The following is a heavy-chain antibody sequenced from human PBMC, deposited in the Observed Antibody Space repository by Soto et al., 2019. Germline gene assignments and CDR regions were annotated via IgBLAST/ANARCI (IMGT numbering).Heavy chain of an antibody. Sequence: QVHLVESGGGVVQPGRSLRLSCVGSGFSFSDYSIHWVRQAPGKGLEWVAFISYDGDKKFFADSVKGRFNISRDNAKNTVSLHMSSLSTEDTAVFHCAVMAGLVVSDDFGLAVWGQGTTVTVSS. V-gene: IGHV3-30-3*01. CDR2: ISYDGDKK. CDR3: AVMAGLVVSDDFGLAV. CDR1: GFSFSDYS. D-gene: IGHD2-21*01. J-gene: IGHJ6*02.